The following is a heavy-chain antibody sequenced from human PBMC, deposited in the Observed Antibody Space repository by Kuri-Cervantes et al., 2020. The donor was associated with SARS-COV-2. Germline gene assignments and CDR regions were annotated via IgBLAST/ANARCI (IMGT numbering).Heavy chain of an antibody. CDR2: IIPIFGTA. CDR3: ATVPNNLLQQLGNWFDP. V-gene: IGHV1-69*06. D-gene: IGHD6-13*01. Sequence: SVKVSCKASGYTFSSYAISWVRQAPGQGLEWMGGIIPIFGTANYAQKFQGRVTMTEDTSTDTAYMELSSLRSEDTAVYYCATVPNNLLQQLGNWFDPWGQGTLVTVSS. J-gene: IGHJ5*02. CDR1: GYTFSSYA.